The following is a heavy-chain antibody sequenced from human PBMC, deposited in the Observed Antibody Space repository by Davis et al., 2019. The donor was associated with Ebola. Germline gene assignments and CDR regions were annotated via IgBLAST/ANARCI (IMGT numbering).Heavy chain of an antibody. J-gene: IGHJ4*02. CDR2: INAGNGNT. CDR1: GYTFTSYY. Sequence: ASVKVSCKASGYTFTSYYMHWVRQAHGQGLEWMGWINAGNGNTKYSQKFQGRVTITRDTSASTAYMELSSLRSEDTAVYYCARGVGATLSFDYWGQGTLVTVSS. D-gene: IGHD1-26*01. V-gene: IGHV1-3*01. CDR3: ARGVGATLSFDY.